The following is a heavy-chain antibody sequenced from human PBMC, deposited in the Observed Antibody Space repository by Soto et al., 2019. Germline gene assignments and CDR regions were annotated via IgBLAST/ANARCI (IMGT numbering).Heavy chain of an antibody. CDR1: GGSISSYY. Sequence: PSETLSLTCTVSGGSISSYYWSWIRQPPGKGLEWIGYIYYSGSTNYNPSLKSRVTISVDTSKNQFSLKLSSVTAADTAVYYCASGSGSPSSFDYWGQGTLVTVSS. J-gene: IGHJ4*02. D-gene: IGHD3-10*01. V-gene: IGHV4-59*01. CDR3: ASGSGSPSSFDY. CDR2: IYYSGST.